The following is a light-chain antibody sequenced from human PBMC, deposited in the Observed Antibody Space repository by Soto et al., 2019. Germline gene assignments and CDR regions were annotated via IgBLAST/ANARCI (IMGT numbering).Light chain of an antibody. CDR1: QSVRTN. J-gene: IGKJ1*01. Sequence: IVMTQSPATLSVSLGERVIVSCRASQSVRTNLAWYQQKPGQAPRLLIYGASTRATDVPVRFSGSGSGTEFTLTIHSLQSEDLAHYYCQQYNNWPPWTFGQGTKVDIK. V-gene: IGKV3-15*01. CDR3: QQYNNWPPWT. CDR2: GAS.